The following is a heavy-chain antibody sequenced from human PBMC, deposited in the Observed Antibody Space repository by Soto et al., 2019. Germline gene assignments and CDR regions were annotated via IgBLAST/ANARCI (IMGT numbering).Heavy chain of an antibody. CDR2: INHSGST. J-gene: IGHJ4*02. CDR3: ARAVGYSGYDF. Sequence: KPSETLSLTCAVYGGSFSGYYWSWIRQPPGKGLEWIGEINHSGSTNYNPSLKSRVTISVDTSKNQFSLKLSSVTAADTAVYYCARAVGYSGYDFWGQGTLVTVSS. D-gene: IGHD5-12*01. V-gene: IGHV4-34*01. CDR1: GGSFSGYY.